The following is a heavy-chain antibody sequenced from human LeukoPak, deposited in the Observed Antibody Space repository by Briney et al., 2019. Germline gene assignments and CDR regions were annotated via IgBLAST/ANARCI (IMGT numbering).Heavy chain of an antibody. D-gene: IGHD2-2*01. CDR2: ISSSGSTI. J-gene: IGHJ5*02. V-gene: IGHV3-11*01. CDR1: GFTFNNYA. Sequence: GGSLRLSCAASGFTFNNYAMSWVRQAPGKGLEWVSYISSSGSTIYYADSVKGRFTISRDNAKNSLYLQMNSLRAEDTAVYYCAREVVPAAVSFDPWGQGTLVTVSS. CDR3: AREVVPAAVSFDP.